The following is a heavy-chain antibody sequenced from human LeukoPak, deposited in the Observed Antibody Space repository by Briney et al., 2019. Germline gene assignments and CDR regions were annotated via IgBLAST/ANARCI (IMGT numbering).Heavy chain of an antibody. CDR1: GFTFSSYA. D-gene: IGHD3-9*01. V-gene: IGHV3-23*01. J-gene: IGHJ3*02. Sequence: PGGSLRLSCAASGFTFSSYAMSWVRQAPGKGLEWVSAISGSGGSTYYADSVKGRFTISRDNAKNSLYLQMNSLRAEDTAVYYCARDRLSQLRYFDWLPHLDAFDIWGQGTMVTVSS. CDR3: ARDRLSQLRYFDWLPHLDAFDI. CDR2: ISGSGGST.